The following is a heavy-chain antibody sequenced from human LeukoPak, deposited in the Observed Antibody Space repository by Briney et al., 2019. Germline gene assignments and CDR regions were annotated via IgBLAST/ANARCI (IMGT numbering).Heavy chain of an antibody. D-gene: IGHD4-17*01. Sequence: GGSLRLSCAASGFTFSSYAMSWVRQAPGKGLEWVSAISGSGGSTYYADSAKGRFTISRDNSRNTLYLQMNSLRAEDTAVYYCAKSMTTVTTASDYWGQGTLVTVSS. CDR3: AKSMTTVTTASDY. CDR1: GFTFSSYA. V-gene: IGHV3-23*01. CDR2: ISGSGGST. J-gene: IGHJ4*02.